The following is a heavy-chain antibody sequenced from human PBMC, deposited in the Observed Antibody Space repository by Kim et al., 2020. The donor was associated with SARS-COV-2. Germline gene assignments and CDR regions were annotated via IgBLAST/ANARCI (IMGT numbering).Heavy chain of an antibody. CDR2: IIPISATI. D-gene: IGHD3-22*01. CDR3: ARDNADGVVVYAYEI. J-gene: IGHJ3*02. V-gene: IGHV1-69*13. Sequence: SVNVSCKASGGNFRHYEFNWVRQAPGQGLEWMGGIIPISATINYAQQFQGRLTVTADESTNTVYMELSSLRSEDTAIYYCARDNADGVVVYAYEIWGPGTMVIVPS. CDR1: GGNFRHYE.